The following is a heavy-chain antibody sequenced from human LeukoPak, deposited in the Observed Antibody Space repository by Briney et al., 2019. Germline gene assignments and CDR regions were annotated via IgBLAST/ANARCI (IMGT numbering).Heavy chain of an antibody. J-gene: IGHJ4*02. CDR2: INHSGST. V-gene: IGHV4-34*01. CDR1: GGSFSGYY. Sequence: SETLSLTCAVYGGSFSGYYWSWIRQPPGKGLEWIGEINHSGSTNYNPSLKSRVTISVDTSKNQFSLKLSSVTAADTAVYYCARSYRQQLAMDYWGQGTLVTVSS. CDR3: ARSYRQQLAMDY. D-gene: IGHD6-13*01.